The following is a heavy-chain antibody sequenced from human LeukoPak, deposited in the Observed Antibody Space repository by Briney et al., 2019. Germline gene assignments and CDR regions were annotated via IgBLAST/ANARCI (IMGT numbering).Heavy chain of an antibody. CDR3: AKSFLELEAYDYYMDV. CDR1: GLTFSRYG. D-gene: IGHD1-7*01. V-gene: IGHV3-33*06. CDR2: IWYDESNS. J-gene: IGHJ6*03. Sequence: PGGSLRLSCAASGLTFSRYGMHWVRQAPGKGLQWVAVIWYDESNSYYADSVKGRFTISRDNSKKTLYLQMNSLRAEGTAVYYCAKSFLELEAYDYYMDVWGKGTMVTVSS.